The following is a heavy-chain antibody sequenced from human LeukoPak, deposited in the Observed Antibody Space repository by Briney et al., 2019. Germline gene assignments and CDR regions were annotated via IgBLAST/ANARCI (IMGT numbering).Heavy chain of an antibody. J-gene: IGHJ4*02. Sequence: SETLSLTCTVSGGSISSYYWSWIRQPPGKGLEWIGYIYYSGSTNYNPSLKSRVTISVDRSKNQFSLKLSSVTAADTAVYYCARAPYSSYGDYWGQGTLVTVAS. CDR1: GGSISSYY. CDR2: IYYSGST. V-gene: IGHV4-59*12. CDR3: ARAPYSSYGDY. D-gene: IGHD3-22*01.